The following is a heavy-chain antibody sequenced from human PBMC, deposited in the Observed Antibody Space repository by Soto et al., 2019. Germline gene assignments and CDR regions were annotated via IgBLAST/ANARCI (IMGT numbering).Heavy chain of an antibody. V-gene: IGHV3-30*18. CDR2: ISYDGSNK. Sequence: GGSLRLSCAASGFTFSSYGMHWVRQAPGKGLEWVAVISYDGSNKYYADSVKGRFTISRDNSKNTLYLQMNSLRAEDTAVYYGTKDEDLTRYYYGGMDVWGQGTTVTVSS. CDR1: GFTFSSYG. CDR3: TKDEDLTRYYYGGMDV. J-gene: IGHJ6*02. D-gene: IGHD4-4*01.